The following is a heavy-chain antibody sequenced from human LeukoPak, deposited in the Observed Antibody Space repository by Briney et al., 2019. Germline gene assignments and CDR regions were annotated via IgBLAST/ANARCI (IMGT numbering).Heavy chain of an antibody. CDR1: RGTFSSYT. J-gene: IGHJ4*02. CDR2: VVPIFGTA. Sequence: SVKVSCKASRGTFSSYTISWVRQAPGQGLEWMGGVVPIFGTANYAQKFQGRVTITADESTSTAYMELSSLRSEDTAVYYCARDPVEYSSSSEFTDDYWGQGTVVTVSS. V-gene: IGHV1-69*13. D-gene: IGHD6-6*01. CDR3: ARDPVEYSSSSEFTDDY.